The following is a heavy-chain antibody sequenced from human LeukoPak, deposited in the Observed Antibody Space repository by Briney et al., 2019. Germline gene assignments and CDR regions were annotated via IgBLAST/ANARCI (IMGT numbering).Heavy chain of an antibody. D-gene: IGHD5-24*01. J-gene: IGHJ4*02. V-gene: IGHV4-61*01. CDR1: GGSVSSGRYY. Sequence: SETLSLTGTVFGGSVSSGRYYWSWIRQPPGKGLEWIGYVYYSGSTNYNPSLKSRVTISVVTSKNQFSLRLSSVTAADTAVYYGARVGSYGYNYYFDYWGQGTLVTVSS. CDR2: VYYSGST. CDR3: ARVGSYGYNYYFDY.